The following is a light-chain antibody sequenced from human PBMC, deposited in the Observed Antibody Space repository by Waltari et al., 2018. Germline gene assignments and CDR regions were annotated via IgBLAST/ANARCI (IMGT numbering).Light chain of an antibody. CDR1: QSVFTN. V-gene: IGKV3-15*01. CDR3: QQYNDWPRGT. CDR2: GAS. Sequence: EIVMTQSPATLSVSPGVRATVTCRASQSVFTNLAWYQHKPGQAPRLLMYGASTRATGIPARFSGSGSGTEFTLTINSLQSEDFAIYYCQQYNDWPRGTFGQGTKVEI. J-gene: IGKJ2*02.